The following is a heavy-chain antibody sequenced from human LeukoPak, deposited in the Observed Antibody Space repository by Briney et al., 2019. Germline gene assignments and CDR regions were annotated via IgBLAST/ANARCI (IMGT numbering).Heavy chain of an antibody. CDR2: INWNGGST. CDR1: GLIFDDYG. CDR3: AREKYHYDSSGYYHSWYFDL. V-gene: IGHV3-20*04. J-gene: IGHJ2*01. Sequence: GGSLRLSCAASGLIFDDYGMSWVRQAPGKGLEWVSGINWNGGSTDYADSVKGRFTISRDNAKNSLYLQMNSLRAEDTALYYCAREKYHYDSSGYYHSWYFDLWGRGTLVTVSS. D-gene: IGHD3-22*01.